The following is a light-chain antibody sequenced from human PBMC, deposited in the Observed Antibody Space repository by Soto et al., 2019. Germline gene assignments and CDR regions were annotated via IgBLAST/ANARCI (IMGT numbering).Light chain of an antibody. V-gene: IGKV3-20*01. Sequence: EIVLTQSPGTLSLSPGERATLSCRASQSVASSYLAWYQQKPGQATRLLIYAASSRATGIPDRFSGSGSGTDFTLTISRLEPEDVAVYYCQKYGTSPWTFGQGTKVEIK. CDR1: QSVASSY. CDR2: AAS. J-gene: IGKJ1*01. CDR3: QKYGTSPWT.